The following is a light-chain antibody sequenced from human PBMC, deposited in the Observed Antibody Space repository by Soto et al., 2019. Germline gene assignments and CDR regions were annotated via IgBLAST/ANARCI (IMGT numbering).Light chain of an antibody. CDR1: QSVRTF. Sequence: EIVLTQSPATLSLSPGERATLSCRASQSVRTFLAWYQQKIGQAPRLLIHGASNRATGISARFSGSGSGTDFTLTISSLEPEDFAVYYCQQRSSWPLTFGGGTKVEIK. J-gene: IGKJ4*01. V-gene: IGKV3-11*01. CDR3: QQRSSWPLT. CDR2: GAS.